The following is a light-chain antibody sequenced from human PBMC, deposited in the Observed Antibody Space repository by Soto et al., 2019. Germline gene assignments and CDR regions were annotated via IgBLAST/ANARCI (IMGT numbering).Light chain of an antibody. CDR2: ESS. J-gene: IGKJ4*01. Sequence: EIVMTQSPATLSLSPGERATLSCRASQSVYSNLAWYQQKPGQTPRLLIYESSTRATGIPARFSGGGSGTEFTRTISSLQSEDFAAYFCQQYQSWPLNVGGGTKVEIK. CDR3: QQYQSWPLN. V-gene: IGKV3-15*01. CDR1: QSVYSN.